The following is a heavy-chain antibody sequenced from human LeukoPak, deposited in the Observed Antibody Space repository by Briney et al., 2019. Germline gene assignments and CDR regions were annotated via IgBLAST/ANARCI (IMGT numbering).Heavy chain of an antibody. CDR2: IYYSGST. CDR1: GGSISSGGYY. Sequence: SQTLSLTCTVSGGSISSGGYYWSWIRQPPGKGLEWIGYIYYSGSTNYNPSLKSRVTISVDTSKNQFSLKLSSVTAADTAVYYCARHLSLERRGTDAFDIWGQGTMVTVSS. D-gene: IGHD1-1*01. CDR3: ARHLSLERRGTDAFDI. J-gene: IGHJ3*02. V-gene: IGHV4-61*08.